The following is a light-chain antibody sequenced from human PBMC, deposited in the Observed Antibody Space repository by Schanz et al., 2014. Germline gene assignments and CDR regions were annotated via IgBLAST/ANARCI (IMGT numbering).Light chain of an antibody. J-gene: IGKJ5*01. V-gene: IGKV3-11*01. CDR3: QQRSNWPPSIT. CDR1: EIVNNNY. CDR2: DAS. Sequence: EIVLTQSPGTLSLSPGERATLSCRASEIVNNNYLSWYRQKPGQAPRLLIYDASNRATGIPARFSGSGSGTDFTLTISSLEPEDFAVYYCQQRSNWPPSITFGQGTRLEIK.